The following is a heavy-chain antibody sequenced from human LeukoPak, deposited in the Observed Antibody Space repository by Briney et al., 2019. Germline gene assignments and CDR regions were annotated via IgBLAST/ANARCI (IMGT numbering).Heavy chain of an antibody. J-gene: IGHJ6*03. CDR2: ISSSSSYI. CDR1: GFTFSSYS. CDR3: ARETQTYSSWYLGYYYYYMDV. D-gene: IGHD6-13*01. V-gene: IGHV3-21*01. Sequence: GGSLRLSCAASGFTFSSYSMNWVRQAPGKGLEWVSSISSSSSYIYYADSVKGRFTISRDNAKNSLYLQMNSLRAEDTAVYYCARETQTYSSWYLGYYYYYMDVWGKGTTVTVSS.